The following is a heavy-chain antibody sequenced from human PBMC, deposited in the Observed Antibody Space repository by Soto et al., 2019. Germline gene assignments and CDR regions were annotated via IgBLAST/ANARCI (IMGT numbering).Heavy chain of an antibody. CDR2: IYTSGST. CDR1: GGSITNYY. J-gene: IGHJ4*02. CDR3: ARDETVLGFDY. Sequence: SETLSLTCTVSGGSITNYYWAWIRQPAGKGLEWIGRIYTSGSTNYNPSLKSRVTMSVDTSKNQFSLKLSSVTAADTAVYYCARDETVLGFDYWGQGTLVTVSS. V-gene: IGHV4-4*07. D-gene: IGHD2-15*01.